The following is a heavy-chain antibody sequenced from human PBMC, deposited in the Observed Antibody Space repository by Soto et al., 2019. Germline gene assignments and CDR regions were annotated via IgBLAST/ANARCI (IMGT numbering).Heavy chain of an antibody. Sequence: GSLLLACSASGFTFSSYSMNWVRQAPGKGLEWVSSISSSSSYIYYADSVKGRFTISRDNAKNSLYLQMNSLRAEDTAVYYCARDTSDSSGSGFDYWGQGTLVTVYS. CDR1: GFTFSSYS. CDR3: ARDTSDSSGSGFDY. V-gene: IGHV3-21*01. J-gene: IGHJ4*02. D-gene: IGHD3-22*01. CDR2: ISSSSSYI.